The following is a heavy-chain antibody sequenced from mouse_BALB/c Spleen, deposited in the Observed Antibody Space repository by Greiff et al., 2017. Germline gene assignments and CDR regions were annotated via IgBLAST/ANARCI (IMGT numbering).Heavy chain of an antibody. J-gene: IGHJ4*01. CDR1: GFTFSSYY. Sequence: EVKLVESGGGLVKLGGSLKLSCAASGFTFSSYYMSWVRQTPEKRLELVAAINSNGGSTYYPDTVKGRFTISRDNAKNTLYLQMSSLKSEDTALYYCARHRYGNYFYAMDYWGQGTSVTVSS. CDR3: ARHRYGNYFYAMDY. CDR2: INSNGGST. D-gene: IGHD2-1*01. V-gene: IGHV5-6-2*01.